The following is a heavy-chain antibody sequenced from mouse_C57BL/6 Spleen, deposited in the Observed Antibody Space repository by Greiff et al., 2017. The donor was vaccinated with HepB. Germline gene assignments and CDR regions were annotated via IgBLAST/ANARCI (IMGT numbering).Heavy chain of an antibody. D-gene: IGHD2-4*01. CDR2: INPGSGGT. J-gene: IGHJ4*01. CDR3: ARSGYDYPYYAMDY. CDR1: GYAFTNYL. Sequence: VQLQQSGAELVRPGTSVKVSCKASGYAFTNYLIEWVKQRPGQGLEWIGVINPGSGGTNYNEKFKGKATLTADKSSSTAYMQLSSLTSEDSAVYFCARSGYDYPYYAMDYWGQGTSVTVSS. V-gene: IGHV1-54*01.